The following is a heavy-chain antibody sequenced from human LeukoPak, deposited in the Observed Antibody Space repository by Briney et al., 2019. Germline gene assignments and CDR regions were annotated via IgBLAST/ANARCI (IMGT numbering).Heavy chain of an antibody. D-gene: IGHD6-19*01. CDR3: ARGVAVAGMAFDI. Sequence: SETLSLTCTVSGGSISSSSYYWGWIRQPPGKGLEWIGSIYYSGSTYYNPSLKSRVTISLDTSKNQFSLKLSSVTAADTAVYYCARGVAVAGMAFDIWGQGTMVTVSS. J-gene: IGHJ3*02. CDR1: GGSISSSSYY. V-gene: IGHV4-39*01. CDR2: IYYSGST.